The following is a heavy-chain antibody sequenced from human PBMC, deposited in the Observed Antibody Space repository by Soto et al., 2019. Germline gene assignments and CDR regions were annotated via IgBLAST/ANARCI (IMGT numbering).Heavy chain of an antibody. V-gene: IGHV3-30*04. CDR2: MSYDGRNK. Sequence: QVQLVESGGGVVQPGRSLRLSCGASGFTFNNHAMHWVRQAPGKGLEWVAVMSYDGRNKYYADSVKGRFTISRDNSKNTLYLQTNSVRADDTAVYYCARSRGYSNYYYYGMDVWGQGPTVTVSS. J-gene: IGHJ6*02. D-gene: IGHD1-1*01. CDR1: GFTFNNHA. CDR3: ARSRGYSNYYYYGMDV.